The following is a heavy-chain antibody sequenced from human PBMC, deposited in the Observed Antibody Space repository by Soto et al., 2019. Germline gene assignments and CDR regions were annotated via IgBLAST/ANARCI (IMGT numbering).Heavy chain of an antibody. J-gene: IGHJ3*02. V-gene: IGHV3-49*03. D-gene: IGHD3-22*01. CDR3: TRDQWGIYYDSSGPDAFDI. CDR2: IRSKAYGGTT. CDR1: GFTFGDYA. Sequence: PGGSLRLSCTASGFTFGDYAMSWFRQAPGRGLEWVGFIRSKAYGGTTEYAASVKGRFTISRDDSKSIAYLQMNSLKTEDTAVYYCTRDQWGIYYDSSGPDAFDIWGQGTMVTVSS.